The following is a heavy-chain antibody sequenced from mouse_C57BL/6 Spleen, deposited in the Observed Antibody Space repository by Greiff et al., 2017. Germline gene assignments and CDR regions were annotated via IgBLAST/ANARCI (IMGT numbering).Heavy chain of an antibody. J-gene: IGHJ3*01. CDR2: IDPETGGT. V-gene: IGHV1-15*01. CDR3: TRNLVYYYGSSPCLAY. CDR1: GYTFTDYE. Sequence: VQLQQSGAELVRPGASVTLSCKASGYTFTDYEMHWVKQTPVHGLEWIGAIDPETGGTAYNQKFKGKAILTADKSSSTAYMELRSLTSEDSAVYYCTRNLVYYYGSSPCLAYWGQGTLVTVSA. D-gene: IGHD1-1*01.